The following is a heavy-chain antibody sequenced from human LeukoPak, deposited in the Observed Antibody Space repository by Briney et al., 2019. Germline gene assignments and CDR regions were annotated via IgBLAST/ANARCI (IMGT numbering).Heavy chain of an antibody. J-gene: IGHJ6*03. V-gene: IGHV1-8*01. CDR1: EYTFTSYD. CDR3: ARGPSAATGYYYYYYFMDV. Sequence: ASVKVSCKASEYTFTSYDINWVRQATGQGLEWMGWMNPNSGNTGYAQKFQGRVTMTSNTSISTDYMELSSLRSEDTAVYYCARGPSAATGYYYYYYFMDVWGKGTTVTVSS. CDR2: MNPNSGNT. D-gene: IGHD2-2*01.